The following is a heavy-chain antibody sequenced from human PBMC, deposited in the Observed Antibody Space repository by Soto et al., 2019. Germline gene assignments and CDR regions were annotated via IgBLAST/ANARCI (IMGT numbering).Heavy chain of an antibody. J-gene: IGHJ5*02. CDR1: GASISSSSYY. CDR3: EKGDIVVVPAAITSSGFDP. D-gene: IGHD2-2*02. CDR2: IYYSGST. V-gene: IGHV4-39*01. Sequence: ETLSLTCPVSGASISSSSYYWGWIREPPGKGLEWIGSIYYSGSTYYNPSLKSRVTISVDTSKNQFSLKLSSVTAADTAVYYCEKGDIVVVPAAITSSGFDPWGQGTLVTVSS.